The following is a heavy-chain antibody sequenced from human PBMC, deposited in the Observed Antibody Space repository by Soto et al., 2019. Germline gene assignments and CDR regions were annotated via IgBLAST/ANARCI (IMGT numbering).Heavy chain of an antibody. CDR2: IIPIFGTA. CDR3: ATAVVQAAGLYYYYYGMDV. CDR1: GGTFNSYA. J-gene: IGHJ6*02. Sequence: GASVKVSCKASGGTFNSYAISWVRQAPGQGLEWMGGIIPIFGTANYAQKFQGRVTITADESTSTAYMELSSLRSEDTAVYYCATAVVQAAGLYYYYYGMDVWGRGTTVTVSS. V-gene: IGHV1-69*13. D-gene: IGHD2-2*01.